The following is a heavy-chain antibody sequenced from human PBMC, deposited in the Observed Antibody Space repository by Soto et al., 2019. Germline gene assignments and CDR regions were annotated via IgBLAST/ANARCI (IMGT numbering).Heavy chain of an antibody. V-gene: IGHV3-33*01. Sequence: QVQLVESGGGVVQPGRSLRLSCAASGFTFSSYGMHWVRQAPGKGLEWVAVIWYDGSNKYYADSVKGRFTISRDNSKNTLYLQMNSLRAEGTAVYYCARGRAQWLPDAFDIWGQGTMVTVSS. J-gene: IGHJ3*02. CDR2: IWYDGSNK. CDR1: GFTFSSYG. D-gene: IGHD6-19*01. CDR3: ARGRAQWLPDAFDI.